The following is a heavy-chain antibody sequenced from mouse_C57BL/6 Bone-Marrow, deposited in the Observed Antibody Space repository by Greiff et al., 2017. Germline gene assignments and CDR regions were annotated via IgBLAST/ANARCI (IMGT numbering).Heavy chain of an antibody. Sequence: VKLQQPGAELVKPGASVKLSCKASGYTFTNYWMHWVKQRPGQGLEWIGMMHPNGGSPDYNEKFKSEATLSVDKSSRTAYMELSSLTSEDSAVYYCARSYDYDDYTMDYWCQGTSVTVSS. CDR3: ARSYDYDDYTMDY. D-gene: IGHD2-4*01. V-gene: IGHV1-64*01. J-gene: IGHJ4*01. CDR2: MHPNGGSP. CDR1: GYTFTNYW.